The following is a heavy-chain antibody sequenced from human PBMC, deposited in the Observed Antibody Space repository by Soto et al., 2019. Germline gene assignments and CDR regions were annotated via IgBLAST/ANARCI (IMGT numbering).Heavy chain of an antibody. D-gene: IGHD2-15*01. Sequence: EVQLVESGGGLVKPGGSLRLSCAASGFTFSSYSMNWVRQAPGKGLEWVSTISSSSSYIYYADSVKGRFAISRDNAKNSLYLQMNSLRDEDTAVYYCARARGGTPDAFDIWGQGTMVTVSS. J-gene: IGHJ3*02. CDR1: GFTFSSYS. CDR2: ISSSSSYI. V-gene: IGHV3-21*01. CDR3: ARARGGTPDAFDI.